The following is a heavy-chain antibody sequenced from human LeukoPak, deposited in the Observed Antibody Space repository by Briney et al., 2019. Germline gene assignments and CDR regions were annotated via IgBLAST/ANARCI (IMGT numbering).Heavy chain of an antibody. CDR3: ARAPTEYYYGSGNEGGFDP. V-gene: IGHV4-4*02. CDR2: XXXXGST. J-gene: IGHJ5*02. CDR1: GGSISSSNW. Sequence: SETLSLTCAVSGGSISSSNWWSWVRQPPGKGXXXXXXXXXXGSTNYNPSLKSRVTISVDKSKNQFSLKLSSVTAADTAVYYCARAPTEYYYGSGNEGGFDPWGQGTLVTVSS. D-gene: IGHD3-10*01.